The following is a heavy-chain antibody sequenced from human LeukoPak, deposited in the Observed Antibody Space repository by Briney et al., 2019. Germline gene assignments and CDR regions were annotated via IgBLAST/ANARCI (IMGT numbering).Heavy chain of an antibody. CDR1: GFIFSDYY. CDR3: ARGRDYGDIRGRLIEY. V-gene: IGHV3-11*01. D-gene: IGHD4-17*01. Sequence: GGSLRLSCAASGFIFSDYYMNWIRQAPGKGLEWVSYISSSGTIIYYVDSVKGRFTISRDNAKNSLYLQTNSLRAEDTAVYYCARGRDYGDIRGRLIEYWGQGTLVTVSS. CDR2: ISSSGTII. J-gene: IGHJ4*02.